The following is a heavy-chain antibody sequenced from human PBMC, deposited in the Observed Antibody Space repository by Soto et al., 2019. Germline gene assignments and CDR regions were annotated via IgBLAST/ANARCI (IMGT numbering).Heavy chain of an antibody. Sequence: PGGSLRLSCAASGFTFSDYYMSWIRQAPGKGLEWVSYISGSGSTIYYADSVKGRFTISRDNAKNSLHLQMNSLRAEDTAVCYCASGVAASHFYYYYMDVWGKGTTVTVSS. J-gene: IGHJ6*03. D-gene: IGHD2-15*01. CDR3: ASGVAASHFYYYYMDV. CDR1: GFTFSDYY. V-gene: IGHV3-11*01. CDR2: ISGSGSTI.